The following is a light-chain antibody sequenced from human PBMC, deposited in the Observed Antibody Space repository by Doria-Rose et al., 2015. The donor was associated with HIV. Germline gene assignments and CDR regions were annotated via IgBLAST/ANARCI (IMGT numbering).Light chain of an antibody. Sequence: QSVLTQPASVSGSPGQSITISCTGTSSDVGGYNHVSWYQQHPGKAPKLMIYDVSKRPSGVSNRFSGSKSGNTASLTISRLQAEDEADYYCCSYAGSSTFLVFGGGTKLTVL. CDR1: SSDVGGYNH. CDR3: CSYAGSSTFLV. V-gene: IGLV2-23*02. CDR2: DVS. J-gene: IGLJ2*01.